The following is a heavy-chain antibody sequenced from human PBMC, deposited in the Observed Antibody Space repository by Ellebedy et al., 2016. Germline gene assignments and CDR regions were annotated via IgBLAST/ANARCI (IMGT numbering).Heavy chain of an antibody. V-gene: IGHV3-13*01. CDR2: IGTAGDT. Sequence: GGSLRLXCAASGFTFSSYDMHWVRQATGKGLEWVSAIGTAGDTYYPGSVKGRFTISRENAKNSLYLQMNSLRAGDTAVYYCARGVGYCSSTSCYVEPPSFDPWGQGTLVTVSS. CDR3: ARGVGYCSSTSCYVEPPSFDP. J-gene: IGHJ5*02. CDR1: GFTFSSYD. D-gene: IGHD2-2*01.